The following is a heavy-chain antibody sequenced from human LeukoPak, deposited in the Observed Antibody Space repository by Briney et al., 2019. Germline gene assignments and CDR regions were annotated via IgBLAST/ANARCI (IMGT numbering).Heavy chain of an antibody. CDR1: GGSISSSNW. D-gene: IGHD5-12*01. Sequence: PSETLSLTCAVSGGSISSSNWWSWVRQPPGKGLEWIGEIYHSGSTNYNPSLKSRVTISVDTSKNQFSLKLSSVTAADTAVYYCARGGYSGYDPFDYWGQGTLVTVSS. CDR2: IYHSGST. V-gene: IGHV4-4*02. J-gene: IGHJ4*02. CDR3: ARGGYSGYDPFDY.